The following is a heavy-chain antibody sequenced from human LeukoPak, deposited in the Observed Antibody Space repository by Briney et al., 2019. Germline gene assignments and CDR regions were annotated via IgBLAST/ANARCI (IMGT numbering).Heavy chain of an antibody. CDR1: GFRFSTYS. J-gene: IGHJ4*02. D-gene: IGHD3-10*01. V-gene: IGHV3-23*01. CDR3: AKKGYAGSGTYSYYFDF. Sequence: GSLRLSFAASGFRFSTYSMNLVRQAPGRGLEWVSTICTNGAATYYSDSVKGRFTISRDNSKYTLYLQMNSLRAEDTAVYYCAKKGYAGSGTYSYYFDFWGQGTLVTVSS. CDR2: ICTNGAAT.